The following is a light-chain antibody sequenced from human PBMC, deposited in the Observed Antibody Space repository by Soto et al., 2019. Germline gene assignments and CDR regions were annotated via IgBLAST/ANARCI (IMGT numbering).Light chain of an antibody. V-gene: IGKV2-28*01. Sequence: DIVMTQSPLSLPVTPGEPASISCRSSQSLLHSNGYNYLDWYLQKPGQSTQLLVYLGSNRASGVPDRFSGSGSGTDFILTISRGEAEDVGIYYCMQALQTPGFGQGTRLEIK. J-gene: IGKJ5*01. CDR3: MQALQTPG. CDR2: LGS. CDR1: QSLLHSNGYNY.